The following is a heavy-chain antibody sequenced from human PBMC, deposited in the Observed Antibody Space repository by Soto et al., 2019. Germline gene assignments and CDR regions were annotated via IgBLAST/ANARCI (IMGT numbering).Heavy chain of an antibody. J-gene: IGHJ6*02. V-gene: IGHV4-38-2*01. Sequence: SETLSLTCAVSGYSIASGYYWAWIRQPPGKGLEWIGSIYHAGSVYYNPSLNSRVAMSPDTSDNHFSLKLTSVTAADTAVYYCARTFDYYGMDVWGQGTTVTVSS. CDR1: GYSIASGYY. CDR3: ARTFDYYGMDV. CDR2: IYHAGSV.